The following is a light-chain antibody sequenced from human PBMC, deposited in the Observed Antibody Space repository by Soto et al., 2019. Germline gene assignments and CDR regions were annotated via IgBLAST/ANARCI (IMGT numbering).Light chain of an antibody. V-gene: IGKV1-5*03. CDR1: QSISSW. CDR2: KAS. CDR3: QQYNNYWT. J-gene: IGKJ1*01. Sequence: DIQMTQSPSTLSASVGDRVTITCRASQSISSWLAWYQQKPGKAPKLLIYKASSLEGGVPSRFRGGGSGTDFTLTISSLQADDFATYYCQQYNNYWTFGQGTKVEIK.